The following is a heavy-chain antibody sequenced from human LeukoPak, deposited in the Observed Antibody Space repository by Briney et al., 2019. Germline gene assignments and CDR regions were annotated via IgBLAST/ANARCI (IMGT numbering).Heavy chain of an antibody. CDR2: IIPILGIA. V-gene: IGHV1-69*02. CDR3: ARGVAGGWVLFDY. J-gene: IGHJ4*02. Sequence: GASVKVSCKASGCTFSSYTISWVRQAPGQGLEWMGRIIPILGIANYAQKFQGRVTITAYKSTSTAYMELSSLRSEDTAVYYCARGVAGGWVLFDYWGQGTLVTVSS. CDR1: GCTFSSYT. D-gene: IGHD6-19*01.